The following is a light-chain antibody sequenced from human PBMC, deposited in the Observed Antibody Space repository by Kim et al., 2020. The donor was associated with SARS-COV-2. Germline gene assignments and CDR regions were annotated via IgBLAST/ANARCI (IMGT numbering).Light chain of an antibody. CDR2: GKN. CDR1: SLRSYY. V-gene: IGLV3-19*01. Sequence: SYELTQDPAVSVALGQTVRITCQGDSLRSYYATRYQQKPGQAPIVVIYGKNNRPSGIPDRVSGSSSGNTASLTITGTQAGDEADNYCNSRDSNDNVVFGG. CDR3: NSRDSNDNVV. J-gene: IGLJ2*01.